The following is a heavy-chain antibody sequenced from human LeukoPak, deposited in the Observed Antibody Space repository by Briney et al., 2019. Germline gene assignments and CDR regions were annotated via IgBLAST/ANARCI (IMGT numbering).Heavy chain of an antibody. D-gene: IGHD1-26*01. Sequence: GGSLGLSCAASGFTFSSYTLHWVRQTPGKGLEWVALIWYDGSKKDYADSVKGRFTISRDNSKNTLYLQMNSLRAEDTAVYYCVSDWDGYWGQGTLVTVSS. CDR1: GFTFSSYT. CDR3: VSDWDGY. V-gene: IGHV3-30*04. J-gene: IGHJ4*02. CDR2: IWYDGSKK.